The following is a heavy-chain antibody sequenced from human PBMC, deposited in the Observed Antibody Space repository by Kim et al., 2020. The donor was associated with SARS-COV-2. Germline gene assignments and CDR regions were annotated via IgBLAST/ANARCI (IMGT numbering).Heavy chain of an antibody. V-gene: IGHV3-23*01. CDR3: TPAGSWPHYGDYVRDYYYGMDV. J-gene: IGHJ6*02. Sequence: GGSLRLSCAASGFTFSSYAMSWVRQAPGKGLEWVSAISGSGGSTYYADSVKGRFTISRDNSKNTLYLQMNSLRAEDTAVYYCTPAGSWPHYGDYVRDYYYGMDVWGQGTTVTVSS. CDR2: ISGSGGST. CDR1: GFTFSSYA. D-gene: IGHD4-17*01.